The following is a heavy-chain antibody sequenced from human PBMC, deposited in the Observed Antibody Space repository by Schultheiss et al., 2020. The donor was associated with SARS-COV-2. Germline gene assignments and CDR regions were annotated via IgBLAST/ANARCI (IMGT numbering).Heavy chain of an antibody. Sequence: ESLKISCAASGFTFSSYAMSWVRQAPGKGLEWIGEINHSGSTNYNPSLKSRVTISVDTSKNQFSLKLSSVTAADTAVYYCARGLGGVWAAFDIWGQGTMVTVSS. CDR3: ARGLGGVWAAFDI. V-gene: IGHV4-34*01. CDR2: INHSGST. CDR1: GFTFSSYA. J-gene: IGHJ3*02. D-gene: IGHD3-16*01.